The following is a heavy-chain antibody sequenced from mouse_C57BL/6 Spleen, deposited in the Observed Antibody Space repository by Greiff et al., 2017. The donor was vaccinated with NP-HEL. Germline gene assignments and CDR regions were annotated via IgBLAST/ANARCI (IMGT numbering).Heavy chain of an antibody. V-gene: IGHV1-78*01. D-gene: IGHD1-1*01. CDR2: IYPRDGST. CDR3: ARYYYGSSPWFAY. CDR1: GYTFTDHT. Sequence: VQLQQSDAELVKPGASVKISCKVSGYTFTDHTIHWMKQRPEQGLEWIGYIYPRDGSTKYNEKFKGKATLTADKSTSTAYMQLNSLTSEDSAFYFCARYYYGSSPWFAYWGQGTLVTVSA. J-gene: IGHJ3*01.